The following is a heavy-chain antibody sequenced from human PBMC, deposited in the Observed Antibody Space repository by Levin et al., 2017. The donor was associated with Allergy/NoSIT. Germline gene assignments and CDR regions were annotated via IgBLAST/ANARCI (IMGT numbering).Heavy chain of an antibody. J-gene: IGHJ6*03. V-gene: IGHV1-8*01. Sequence: ASVKVSCKASGYTFTSYDINWVRQATGQGLEWMGWMNPNSGNTGYAQKFQGRVTMTRNTSISTAYMELSSLRSEDTAVYYCAKHRGYSYGYNYYYYYMDVWGQGTTVTVSS. CDR3: AKHRGYSYGYNYYYYYMDV. CDR2: MNPNSGNT. D-gene: IGHD5-18*01. CDR1: GYTFTSYD.